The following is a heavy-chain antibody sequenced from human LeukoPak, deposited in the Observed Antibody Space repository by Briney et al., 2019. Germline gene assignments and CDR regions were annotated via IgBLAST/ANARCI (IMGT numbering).Heavy chain of an antibody. CDR1: AYTFTSYY. D-gene: IGHD3-3*01. Sequence: ASVKVSCKASAYTFTSYYMHWVRQAPGQGLEWMGIINPSGGSTSYAQKFQGRVTMTRDTSTSTVYMELSRLRSDDTAVYYCATIFGVVMSLFDYWGQGTLVTVSS. V-gene: IGHV1-46*01. CDR3: ATIFGVVMSLFDY. CDR2: INPSGGST. J-gene: IGHJ4*02.